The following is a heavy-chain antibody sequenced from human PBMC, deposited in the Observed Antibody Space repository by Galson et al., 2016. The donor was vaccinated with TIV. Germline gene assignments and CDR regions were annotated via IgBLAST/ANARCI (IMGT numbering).Heavy chain of an antibody. J-gene: IGHJ6*02. D-gene: IGHD2/OR15-2a*01. Sequence: SLRLSCAASGFSFSSYGMHWVRQAPGKGLEWVTFIWYDGSNKYYTDSVKGRFTISRDNSKNTLYLQMNSLRAEDTAVYFCAREFYLNYYGMDVWGQGTSVTVSS. CDR1: GFSFSSYG. CDR2: IWYDGSNK. CDR3: AREFYLNYYGMDV. V-gene: IGHV3-33*01.